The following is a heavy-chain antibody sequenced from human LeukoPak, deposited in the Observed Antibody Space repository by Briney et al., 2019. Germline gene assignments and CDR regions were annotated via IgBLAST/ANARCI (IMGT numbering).Heavy chain of an antibody. V-gene: IGHV4-34*01. CDR2: INHSGST. D-gene: IGHD3-10*01. CDR1: GGSFSGYY. CDR3: ARRYYGSGSYHRKPNWFDP. J-gene: IGHJ5*02. Sequence: PSETLSLTCAVYGGSFSGYYWSWIRQPPGKGLEWIGEINHSGSTNYNPSLKSRVTISVDTSKNQFSLKLSSVTAADTAVYYCARRYYGSGSYHRKPNWFDPWGQGTLVTVSS.